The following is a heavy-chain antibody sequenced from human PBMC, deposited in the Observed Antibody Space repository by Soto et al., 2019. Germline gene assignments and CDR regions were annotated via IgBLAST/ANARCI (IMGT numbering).Heavy chain of an antibody. J-gene: IGHJ6*02. D-gene: IGHD3-3*01. CDR2: ISTDNGNT. CDR3: ARDQGITTFGVYSMYYYGMDV. V-gene: IGHV1-18*01. Sequence: GASVKVSCKASGYTFTSSGISWVRQAPGQGLEWMGWISTDNGNTNYAQHLQGRVSVTTDTSTSTAYMDLRSLRSDDTAVYYCARDQGITTFGVYSMYYYGMDVWGQGTTVTSP. CDR1: GYTFTSSG.